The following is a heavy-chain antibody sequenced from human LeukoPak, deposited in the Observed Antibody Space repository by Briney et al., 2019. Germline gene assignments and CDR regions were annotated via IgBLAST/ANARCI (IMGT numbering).Heavy chain of an antibody. V-gene: IGHV3-23*01. CDR1: GFTFSSYA. D-gene: IGHD4-17*01. CDR3: AKVGSYGDPMALGY. J-gene: IGHJ4*02. CDR2: ISGSGGST. Sequence: GGSLRLSCAASGFTFSSYAMSWVRQAPGKGLEWASAISGSGGSTYYADSVKGRFTISRDNSKNTLYLQMNSLRAEDTAVYYCAKVGSYGDPMALGYWGQGTLVTVSS.